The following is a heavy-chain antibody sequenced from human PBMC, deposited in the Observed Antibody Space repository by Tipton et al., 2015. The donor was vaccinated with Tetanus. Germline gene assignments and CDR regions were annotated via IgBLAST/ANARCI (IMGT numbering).Heavy chain of an antibody. CDR2: IHSSSSYI. Sequence: LSLTCTVSGGSISNYYWSWIRQPPGKRLEWVSSIHSSSSYIYYADSVRGRFTISRDNARKSLYLQINSLRAEDTAVYYCASLIVGVNNLPDAFDIWGQGTMVTVSS. D-gene: IGHD1-26*01. CDR3: ASLIVGVNNLPDAFDI. CDR1: GGSISNYY. J-gene: IGHJ3*02. V-gene: IGHV3-11*06.